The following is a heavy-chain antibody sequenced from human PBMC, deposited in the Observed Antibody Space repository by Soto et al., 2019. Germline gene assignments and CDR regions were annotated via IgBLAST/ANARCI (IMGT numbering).Heavy chain of an antibody. D-gene: IGHD5-12*01. Sequence: QVQLQESDAGLVKASQTLSLTCTVSGGSVSSGAYYWTWIRQRPGKGLEWIGYIYYSGSTYYSPSLKGRFSISLDTSKNQVSLRLSSVTAAATAMYDCARARLRAVYAFDIWGQETMVTVSS. CDR2: IYYSGST. J-gene: IGHJ3*02. V-gene: IGHV4-31*03. CDR1: GGSVSSGAYY. CDR3: ARARLRAVYAFDI.